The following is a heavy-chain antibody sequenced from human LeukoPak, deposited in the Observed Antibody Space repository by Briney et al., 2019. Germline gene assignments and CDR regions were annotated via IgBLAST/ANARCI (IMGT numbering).Heavy chain of an antibody. CDR3: ASTGLLFYGLKQQLVGSHYFDY. Sequence: TGGSLRLSCAASGFTVSSNYMSWVRQAPGKGLEWIGEINHSGSTNYNPSLKSRVTISVDTSKNQFSLKLSSVTAADTAVYYCASTGLLFYGLKQQLVGSHYFDYWGQGTLVTVSS. J-gene: IGHJ4*02. V-gene: IGHV4-34*01. D-gene: IGHD6-13*01. CDR2: INHSGST. CDR1: GFTVSSNY.